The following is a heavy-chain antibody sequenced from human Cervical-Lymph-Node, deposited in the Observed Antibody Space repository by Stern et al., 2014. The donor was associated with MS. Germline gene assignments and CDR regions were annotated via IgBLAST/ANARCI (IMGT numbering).Heavy chain of an antibody. Sequence: QVQLVQSGGGVVQPGRSLRLSCAASGFTFSSYGMHWVRQAPGKGLEWVAVISYDGSNKYYADSVKGRFTISRDNSKNTLYLQMNSLRAEDTAVYYCAKVADSSGYYYNDYWGQGTLVTVSS. D-gene: IGHD3-22*01. V-gene: IGHV3-30*18. J-gene: IGHJ4*02. CDR1: GFTFSSYG. CDR3: AKVADSSGYYYNDY. CDR2: ISYDGSNK.